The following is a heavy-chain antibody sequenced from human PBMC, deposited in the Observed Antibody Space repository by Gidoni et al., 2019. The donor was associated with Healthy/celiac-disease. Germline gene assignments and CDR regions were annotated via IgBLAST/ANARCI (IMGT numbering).Heavy chain of an antibody. Sequence: EVKLVASGGGLVQPGGSRRIACAASGFTFGSYWMSWVRQAPGKVLEWVATIQQDGIENYYVDSVKGRFTISRDNAKNSLYLQMNSLRAEDTAVHYCARFPDTGDAFDIWGQGTMVTVSS. J-gene: IGHJ3*02. CDR2: IQQDGIEN. CDR1: GFTFGSYW. D-gene: IGHD5-18*01. CDR3: ARFPDTGDAFDI. V-gene: IGHV3-7*03.